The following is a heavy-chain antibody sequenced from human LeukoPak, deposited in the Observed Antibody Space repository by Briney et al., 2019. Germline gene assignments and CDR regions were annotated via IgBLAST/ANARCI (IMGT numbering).Heavy chain of an antibody. V-gene: IGHV3-23*01. J-gene: IGHJ4*02. CDR2: ISGSGGST. Sequence: GGSLRLSCAASGFTFSSYAMSWVRQAPGKGLEWVSAISGSGGSTYYADSVKGRFTISRDNSKSTLYLQMNSLRAEDTAVYYCAKSSDHYDFWSGYYPTYFDYWGQGTLVTVSS. CDR1: GFTFSSYA. CDR3: AKSSDHYDFWSGYYPTYFDY. D-gene: IGHD3-3*01.